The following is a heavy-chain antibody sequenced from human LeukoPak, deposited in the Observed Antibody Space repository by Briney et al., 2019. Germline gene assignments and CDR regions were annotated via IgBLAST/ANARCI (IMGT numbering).Heavy chain of an antibody. J-gene: IGHJ4*02. CDR1: GGSTSSYY. V-gene: IGHV4-59*08. Sequence: SETLSLTCTVSGGSTSSYYWSWIRQPPGKGLEWIGYIYYSGSTNYNPSLKSRVTISVDTSKNQFSLKLSSVTAADTAVYYCARLGGGGKGGYWGQGTLVTVSS. D-gene: IGHD4-23*01. CDR2: IYYSGST. CDR3: ARLGGGGKGGY.